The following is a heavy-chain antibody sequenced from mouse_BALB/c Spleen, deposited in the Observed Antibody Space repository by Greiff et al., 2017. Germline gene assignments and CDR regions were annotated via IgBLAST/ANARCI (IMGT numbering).Heavy chain of an antibody. V-gene: IGHV5-17*02. D-gene: IGHD3-1*01. J-gene: IGHJ4*01. Sequence: EVKLQESGGGLVQPGGSRKLSCAASGFTFSSFGMHWVRQAPEKGLEWVAYISSGSSTIYYADTVKGRFTISRDNPKNTLFLQMTSLRSEDTAMYYCARGRGGYAMDYWGQGTSVTVSS. CDR1: GFTFSSFG. CDR2: ISSGSSTI. CDR3: ARGRGGYAMDY.